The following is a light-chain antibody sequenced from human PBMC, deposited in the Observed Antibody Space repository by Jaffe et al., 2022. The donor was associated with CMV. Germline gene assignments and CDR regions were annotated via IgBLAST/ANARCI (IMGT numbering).Light chain of an antibody. CDR1: QSISSW. J-gene: IGKJ2*01. CDR3: QQYNSIREYT. CDR2: KAS. Sequence: DIQMTQSPSTLSAFVGDRVTITCRASQSISSWLAWYQQKPGKAPKLLIYKASSLESGVPSRFSGSGSGTEFTLTISSLQPDDFATYYCQQYNSIREYTFGQGTKLEIK. V-gene: IGKV1-5*03.